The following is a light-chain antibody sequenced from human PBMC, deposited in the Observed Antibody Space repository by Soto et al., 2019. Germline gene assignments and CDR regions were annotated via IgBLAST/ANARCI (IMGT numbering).Light chain of an antibody. CDR3: LSFDSSLSVV. CDR2: GNT. CDR1: SSNIGAGYD. Sequence: QSVLTQPPSVSGAPGQRVTISCTGSSSNIGAGYDVHWYHHLPGRAPKLLIYGNTNRPSGVPDRFSGSKSGTSASLAITGLQAEDEADYYCLSFDSSLSVVFGGGTKLTVL. V-gene: IGLV1-40*01. J-gene: IGLJ2*01.